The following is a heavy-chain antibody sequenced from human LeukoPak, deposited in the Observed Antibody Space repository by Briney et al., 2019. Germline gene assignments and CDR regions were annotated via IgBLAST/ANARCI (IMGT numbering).Heavy chain of an antibody. J-gene: IGHJ5*02. CDR3: ARGRHLVVPAAKNWFDP. CDR2: IYPGDSDT. CDR1: GYSFTSYW. D-gene: IGHD2-2*01. Sequence: GESLKISCKGSGYSFTSYWIGWVRQMPGKGLEWMVIIYPGDSDTRYSPSFQGQVTISADKSISTAYLQWSSLKASDTAMYYCARGRHLVVPAAKNWFDPWGQGTLVTVSS. V-gene: IGHV5-51*01.